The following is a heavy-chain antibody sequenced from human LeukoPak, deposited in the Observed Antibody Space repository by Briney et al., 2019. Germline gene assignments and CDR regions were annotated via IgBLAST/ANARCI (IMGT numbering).Heavy chain of an antibody. V-gene: IGHV3-9*01. CDR3: AKDGSSSGWYVDY. CDR2: ISWNSGSI. Sequence: PGRSLRLSCAASGFTFDDYAMHWVRQAPGKGLEWVSGISWNSGSIGYADSVKGRFTISRDNAKNSLYLQMNSLRAEDTALYYCAKDGSSSGWYVDYWGQGTLVTVYS. J-gene: IGHJ4*02. D-gene: IGHD6-19*01. CDR1: GFTFDDYA.